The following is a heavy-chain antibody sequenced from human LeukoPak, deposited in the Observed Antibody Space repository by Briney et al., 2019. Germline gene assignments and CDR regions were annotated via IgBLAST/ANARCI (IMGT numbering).Heavy chain of an antibody. CDR2: IWHDGSHK. Sequence: GGSLRLSCAASGFTFSTYGMHWVRQAPGKGLEWVTVIWHDGSHKDYADSVKGRFTISRDNSKNSLYLQMNDLRAEDTAVYYCARGWGSNVYASAFDVWGQGTMVTVSS. CDR1: GFTFSTYG. V-gene: IGHV3-33*01. D-gene: IGHD3-16*01. CDR3: ARGWGSNVYASAFDV. J-gene: IGHJ3*01.